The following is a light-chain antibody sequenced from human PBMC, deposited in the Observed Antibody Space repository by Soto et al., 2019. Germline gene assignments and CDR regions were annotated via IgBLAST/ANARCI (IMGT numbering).Light chain of an antibody. Sequence: DIHMTQSPSSLSVSVGDRATITCRTSQNINAWLAWYQQRPGQAPKLLIYDASTVQSGVPSRFSGSGSGTEFTLTISSLQPDDSATYYCHHYSLYSPWTFGQGTKVDIK. V-gene: IGKV1-5*01. J-gene: IGKJ1*01. CDR1: QNINAW. CDR2: DAS. CDR3: HHYSLYSPWT.